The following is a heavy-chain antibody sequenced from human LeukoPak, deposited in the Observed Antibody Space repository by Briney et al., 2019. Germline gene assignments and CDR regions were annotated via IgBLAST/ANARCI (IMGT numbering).Heavy chain of an antibody. D-gene: IGHD6-19*01. V-gene: IGHV4-39*07. CDR1: GGSINSAHYY. CDR3: ARAVAGNDF. Sequence: SETLSLTCTVSGGSINSAHYYWSWIRQPPGKGLEWIGEINHSGSTNYNPSLKSRVTISVDTSKNQFSLKLSSVTAADTAVYYCARAVAGNDFWGQGTLVTVSS. CDR2: INHSGST. J-gene: IGHJ4*02.